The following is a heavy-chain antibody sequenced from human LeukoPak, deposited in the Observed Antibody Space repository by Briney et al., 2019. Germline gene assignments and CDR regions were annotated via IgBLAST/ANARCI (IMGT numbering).Heavy chain of an antibody. CDR1: GGSISSSSYY. V-gene: IGHV4-39*01. Sequence: SETLSLTCTVSGGSISSSSYYWGWIRQPPGKGLEWIGSIYYSGSTYYNPSLKSRVTISVDTSKNQFSLKLSSVTAADTAVYYCARPLFGVVTPFDYWGQGTLVTVPS. D-gene: IGHD3-3*01. CDR2: IYYSGST. J-gene: IGHJ4*02. CDR3: ARPLFGVVTPFDY.